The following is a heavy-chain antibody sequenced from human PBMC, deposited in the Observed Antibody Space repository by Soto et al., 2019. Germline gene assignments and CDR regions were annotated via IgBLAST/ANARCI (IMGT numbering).Heavy chain of an antibody. CDR1: GDSISASS. Sequence: ETLSFTCTVSGDSISASSWSWVRQPPGKGLEWIGNIHYNGNTKYNPSLKSRVTMSVDTSKNQFSLKLISVTAADTAKYFCAREGNLGRWLQPLDFWGQGTLVTVS. D-gene: IGHD5-12*01. CDR2: IHYNGNT. J-gene: IGHJ4*02. V-gene: IGHV4-59*01. CDR3: AREGNLGRWLQPLDF.